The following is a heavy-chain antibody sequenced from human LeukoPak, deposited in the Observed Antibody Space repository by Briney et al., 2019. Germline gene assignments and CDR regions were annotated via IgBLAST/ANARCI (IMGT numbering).Heavy chain of an antibody. CDR2: ISTGGTYI. CDR1: GFTLSGYA. V-gene: IGHV3-21*01. CDR3: ARGVKYDNSGFYYLDY. D-gene: IGHD3-22*01. J-gene: IGHJ4*02. Sequence: PGGSLRLSCAASGFTLSGYAMNWVRQAPGKGLEWVSSISTGGTYIYYAESVKGRFTISRDDAKNSLYLQVNGLRAEDTAVYYCARGVKYDNSGFYYLDYWGQGTLVTASS.